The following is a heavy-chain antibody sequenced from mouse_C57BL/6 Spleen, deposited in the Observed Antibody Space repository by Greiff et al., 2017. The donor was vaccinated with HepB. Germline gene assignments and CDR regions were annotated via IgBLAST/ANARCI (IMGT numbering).Heavy chain of an antibody. J-gene: IGHJ3*01. Sequence: QVQLQQSGAELVMPGASVKLSCKASGYTFTSYWMHWVKQRPGQGLEWIGEIDPSDSYTNYNQKFKGKSTLTVDKSSSTAYMQLSSLTSEDFAVYYCASGYSNYGFAYWGQGTLVTVSA. CDR1: GYTFTSYW. V-gene: IGHV1-69*01. D-gene: IGHD2-5*01. CDR2: IDPSDSYT. CDR3: ASGYSNYGFAY.